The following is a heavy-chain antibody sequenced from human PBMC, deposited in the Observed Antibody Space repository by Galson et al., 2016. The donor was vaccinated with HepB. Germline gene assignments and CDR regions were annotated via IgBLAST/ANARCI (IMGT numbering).Heavy chain of an antibody. Sequence: SETLSLTCTVSGGSISSYYWSWIRQPPGKGLEFLGYIVYSGSTNYNPSFKRRVTISIDTSKDQFSLKLMSVTTADTAVYYCARVRDTPRGNWFDPWGQGALVTVSS. CDR1: GGSISSYY. J-gene: IGHJ5*02. V-gene: IGHV4-59*01. CDR2: IVYSGST. CDR3: ARVRDTPRGNWFDP.